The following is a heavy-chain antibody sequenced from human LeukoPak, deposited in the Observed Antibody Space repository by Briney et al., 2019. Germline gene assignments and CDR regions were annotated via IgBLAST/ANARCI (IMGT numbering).Heavy chain of an antibody. CDR1: GFTFSSYW. J-gene: IGHJ4*02. CDR3: ARGARSQDFDY. CDR2: ISSSSSYI. V-gene: IGHV3-21*01. Sequence: GGSLRLSCAASGFTFSSYWMSWVRQAPGKGLEWVSSISSSSSYIYYADSVKGRFTISRDNAKNSLYLQMNSLRAEDTAVYYCARGARSQDFDYWGQGTLVTVSS.